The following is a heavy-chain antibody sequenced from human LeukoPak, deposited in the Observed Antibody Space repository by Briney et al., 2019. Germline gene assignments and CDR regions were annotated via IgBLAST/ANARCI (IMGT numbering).Heavy chain of an antibody. CDR1: GGSISSYY. CDR2: IYYSGNT. D-gene: IGHD3-22*01. V-gene: IGHV4-59*12. CDR3: ARLYYDSSGSFDY. Sequence: SETLSLTCTVSGGSISSYYWNWIRQSPGKGLEWIGYIYYSGNTNYNPSLKSRVTISVDTSKNQFSLKLSSVTAADTAVYYCARLYYDSSGSFDYWGQGTLVTVSS. J-gene: IGHJ4*02.